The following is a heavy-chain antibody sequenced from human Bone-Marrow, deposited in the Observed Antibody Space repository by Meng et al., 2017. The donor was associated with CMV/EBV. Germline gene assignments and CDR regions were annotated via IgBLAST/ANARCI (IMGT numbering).Heavy chain of an antibody. Sequence: SETLSLTCTVSGGSISSYYGSWIRQPPGKGLEWIGYIYYSGSTNYNPSLKGRVTISVDTSKNQFSLKLSSVTAADTAVYYCSRDGYLENDDLYAFDVWGQGTMVTVSS. CDR2: IYYSGST. D-gene: IGHD3-3*01. V-gene: IGHV4-59*01. CDR3: SRDGYLENDDLYAFDV. J-gene: IGHJ3*01. CDR1: GGSISSYY.